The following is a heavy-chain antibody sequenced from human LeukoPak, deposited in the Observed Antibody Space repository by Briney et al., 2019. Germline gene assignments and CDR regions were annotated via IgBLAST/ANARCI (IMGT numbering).Heavy chain of an antibody. Sequence: GESLQISCKVSGYRFTSYCIGWVRQMPGKGLEWMGIIYPGDSGPTYSPSFQGQVTISVDKSINTAYLQWSSLQASDTAMYYCGMSGDRVPLQDDVFDVWGQGTMVTVST. CDR2: IYPGDSGP. CDR1: GYRFTSYC. J-gene: IGHJ3*01. D-gene: IGHD1-26*01. CDR3: GMSGDRVPLQDDVFDV. V-gene: IGHV5-51*01.